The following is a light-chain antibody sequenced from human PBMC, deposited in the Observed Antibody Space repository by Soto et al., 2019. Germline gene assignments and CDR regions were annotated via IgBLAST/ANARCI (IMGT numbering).Light chain of an antibody. V-gene: IGKV3-20*01. CDR2: GSS. J-gene: IGKJ5*01. CDR3: QQYGSSPIT. Sequence: EIVLTQSPGTLSLSPGERATISCRASETISSSYLAWYQQKPGQAPRLLIYGSSSRATGIPDRFSGSGSGTDFTLTISRLEPEDFAVYYCQQYGSSPITFGQGTRLEIK. CDR1: ETISSSY.